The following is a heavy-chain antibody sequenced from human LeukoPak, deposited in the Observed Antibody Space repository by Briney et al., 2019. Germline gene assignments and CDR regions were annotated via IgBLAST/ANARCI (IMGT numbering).Heavy chain of an antibody. V-gene: IGHV3-21*01. J-gene: IGHJ4*02. CDR2: ITGSSSYI. Sequence: GGSLRLSCAASGFTFSTYYMNWVRQAPGKGLEWVSCITGSSSYIYYTDSVKGRFTISRDNAKNSLFLQMNSLRDEDTAVYYCASGFSSSPYFDCWGQGTLVTVSS. CDR3: ASGFSSSPYFDC. CDR1: GFTFSTYY. D-gene: IGHD6-6*01.